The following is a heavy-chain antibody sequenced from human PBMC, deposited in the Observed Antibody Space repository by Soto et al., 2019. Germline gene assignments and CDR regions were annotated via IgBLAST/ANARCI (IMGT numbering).Heavy chain of an antibody. CDR2: ISGSGGST. V-gene: IGHV3-23*01. CDR1: GFTFCSYA. Sequence: GGSLRLSCAACGFTFCSYAMSWVRQAPGKGLEWVSAISGSGGSTYYADSVKGRFTISRDNSKNTLYLQMNSLRAEDTAVYYCAKKPSIAAAGTPYYFDYWGQGTLVTVSS. J-gene: IGHJ4*02. CDR3: AKKPSIAAAGTPYYFDY. D-gene: IGHD6-13*01.